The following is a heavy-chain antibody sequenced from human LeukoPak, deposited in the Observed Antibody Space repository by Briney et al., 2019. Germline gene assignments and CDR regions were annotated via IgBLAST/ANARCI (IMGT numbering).Heavy chain of an antibody. CDR3: ARQAGDSSGPTDY. CDR1: GGSMGTYY. V-gene: IGHV4-59*08. Sequence: SETLSLTCTVSGGSMGTYYWSWIRQPPGKGLEWIGYIYYSGVTKHNPSLKSRVTISLDTSKNHFSLKLSSVTAADMAVYYCARQAGDSSGPTDYWGQGTLVTVSS. J-gene: IGHJ4*02. D-gene: IGHD3-22*01. CDR2: IYYSGVT.